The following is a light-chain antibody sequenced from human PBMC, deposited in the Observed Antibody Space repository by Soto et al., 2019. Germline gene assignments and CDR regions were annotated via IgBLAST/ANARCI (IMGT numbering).Light chain of an antibody. Sequence: QSVLTQPASVSGSPGHSITISCTGTSSDVGGYNYVSWYQQHPGKAPKLMIYEVSNRPSGVSNRFSGSKSGNTASLTISGLQAEDEADYYCSSFTSNNTPYVFGTGTKVTVL. V-gene: IGLV2-14*01. J-gene: IGLJ1*01. CDR3: SSFTSNNTPYV. CDR2: EVS. CDR1: SSDVGGYNY.